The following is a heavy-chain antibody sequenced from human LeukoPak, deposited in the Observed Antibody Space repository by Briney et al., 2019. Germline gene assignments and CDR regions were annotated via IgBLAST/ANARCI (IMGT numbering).Heavy chain of an antibody. J-gene: IGHJ3*02. CDR3: ARDRLSGDAFDI. V-gene: IGHV3-21*01. Sequence: GSLRLSCAASGFTFSSYSMNWVRQAPGKGLEWVSSISSSSSYIYYADSVKGRFTISRDNAKNSLYLQMNSLRAEDTAVYYCARDRLSGDAFDIWGQGTMVTVSS. CDR1: GFTFSSYS. CDR2: ISSSSSYI. D-gene: IGHD3-16*02.